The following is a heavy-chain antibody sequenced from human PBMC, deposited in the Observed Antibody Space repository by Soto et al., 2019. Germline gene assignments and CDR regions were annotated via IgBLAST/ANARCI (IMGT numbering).Heavy chain of an antibody. CDR2: ISYSGST. Sequence: SETLSLTCTVSGGCVSSSSDYWGWIRQPPGKGLEWIGTISYSGSTYYNPSLKSRVTISVDTSKNQFSLRLTSVTAADTAVYYCARLEGDYLGFDYWGQGTLVTVSS. J-gene: IGHJ4*02. CDR1: GGCVSSSSDY. D-gene: IGHD4-17*01. CDR3: ARLEGDYLGFDY. V-gene: IGHV4-39*01.